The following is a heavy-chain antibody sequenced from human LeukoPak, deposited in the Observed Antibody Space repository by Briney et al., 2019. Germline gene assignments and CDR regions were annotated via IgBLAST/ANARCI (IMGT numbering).Heavy chain of an antibody. V-gene: IGHV1-69*04. J-gene: IGHJ4*02. Sequence: SVKVSCKASGGTFSSYAISWVRQAPGQGLEWMGRIIPILGIANYAQKFQGRVTITADKSTSTAYMELSSLRSEDTAVYYCAGDGSTYYYGSGERRLFDYWGQGTLVTVSS. CDR1: GGTFSSYA. CDR3: AGDGSTYYYGSGERRLFDY. D-gene: IGHD3-10*01. CDR2: IIPILGIA.